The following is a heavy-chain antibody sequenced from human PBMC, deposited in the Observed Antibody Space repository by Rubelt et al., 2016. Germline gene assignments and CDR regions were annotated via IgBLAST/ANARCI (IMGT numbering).Heavy chain of an antibody. CDR2: IIPIYGTT. D-gene: IGHD5-24*01. Sequence: QVQLLQSGAEVKEPGASVKVSCKASGYTFTDYYMHWVRQAPGQGLEWMGGIIPIYGTTNYAQKFQGRVTVTADESTSTAYVELSSLKSEDTAVYDCARDGDGYNFGYWGQGTLVTVSS. CDR1: GYTFTDYY. V-gene: IGHV1-69*01. CDR3: ARDGDGYNFGY. J-gene: IGHJ4*02.